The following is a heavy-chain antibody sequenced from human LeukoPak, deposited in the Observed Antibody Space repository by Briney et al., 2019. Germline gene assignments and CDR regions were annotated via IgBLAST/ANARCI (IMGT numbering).Heavy chain of an antibody. J-gene: IGHJ6*02. CDR3: ARHGRLVASYYYGMDV. CDR2: IYYSGST. V-gene: IGHV4-39*01. Sequence: SETLSLTCTVSGGSISSSSYYWGWIRQPPGKGLEWIGSIYYSGSTYYNPSLKSRVTISVDTSKNQFSLKLSSVTAADTAVYYCARHGRLVASYYYGMDVWGQGTTVTVSS. D-gene: IGHD5-12*01. CDR1: GGSISSSSYY.